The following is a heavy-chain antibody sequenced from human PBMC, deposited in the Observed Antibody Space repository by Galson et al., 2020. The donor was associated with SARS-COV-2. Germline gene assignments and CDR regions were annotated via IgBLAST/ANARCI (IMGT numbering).Heavy chain of an antibody. CDR3: ARPLSYGSGSYFWFDP. D-gene: IGHD3-10*01. Sequence: SETLSLTCTVSGGSISSSSYYWGWIRQPPGKGLEWIGSIYYSGSTYYNPSLKSRVTISVDTSKNQFSLKLSSVTAAGTAVYYCARPLSYGSGSYFWFDPWGQGTLVTVSS. CDR1: GGSISSSSYY. V-gene: IGHV4-39*01. CDR2: IYYSGST. J-gene: IGHJ5*02.